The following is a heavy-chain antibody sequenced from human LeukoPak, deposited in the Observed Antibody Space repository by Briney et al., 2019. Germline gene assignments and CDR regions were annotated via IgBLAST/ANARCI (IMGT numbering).Heavy chain of an antibody. D-gene: IGHD5-12*01. CDR3: ARGRQWLRSFDY. J-gene: IGHJ4*02. V-gene: IGHV4-34*01. Sequence: PSETLSLTRTVSGASISNYYWSWIRQTPGKGLEWIGEINHSGSTNYNPSLKSRVTISVDTSKNQFSLKLSSVTAADTAVYYCARGRQWLRSFDYWGQGTLVTASS. CDR2: INHSGST. CDR1: GASISNYY.